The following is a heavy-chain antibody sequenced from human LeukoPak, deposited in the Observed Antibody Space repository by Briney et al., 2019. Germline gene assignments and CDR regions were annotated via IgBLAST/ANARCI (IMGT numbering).Heavy chain of an antibody. D-gene: IGHD6-19*01. Sequence: SEALSLTCTVSGGSISSSSYYWGWIRQPPGKGLEWIGSIYYSGSTYYNPSLKSRVTISVDTSKNQFSLKLSSVTAADTAVYYCARPYSSGWYGIDYWGRGTLVTVSS. CDR3: ARPYSSGWYGIDY. CDR2: IYYSGST. J-gene: IGHJ4*02. V-gene: IGHV4-39*01. CDR1: GGSISSSSYY.